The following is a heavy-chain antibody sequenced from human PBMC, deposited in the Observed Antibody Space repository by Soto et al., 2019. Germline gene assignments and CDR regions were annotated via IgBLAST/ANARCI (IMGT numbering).Heavy chain of an antibody. CDR1: GYSFTAHV. Sequence: QVQLVQSGAEVKKPGASVKVSCRASGYSFTAHVIHWMRQAPGQRLEWMGWINVGNGNTKYSQKLQGRVTITKDTTASTAYMELSSLRSEDTDIYYCTREYGSGKYYKAFDIWGQGTMVTVSS. D-gene: IGHD3-10*01. CDR2: INVGNGNT. V-gene: IGHV1-3*01. CDR3: TREYGSGKYYKAFDI. J-gene: IGHJ3*02.